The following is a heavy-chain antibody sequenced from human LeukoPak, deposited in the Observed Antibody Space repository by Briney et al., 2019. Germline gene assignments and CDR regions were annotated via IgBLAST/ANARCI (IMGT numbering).Heavy chain of an antibody. Sequence: SETLSLTCTVSGGSISSSSYYWGWIRQPPGKGLEWIGSIYYSGSTYYNPSLKSRVTISVDTSKNQFSLKLSSVTAADTAVYYCARRLLTGSGLVWFDPWGQGTLVTVSS. CDR3: ARRLLTGSGLVWFDP. CDR2: IYYSGST. CDR1: GGSISSSSYY. D-gene: IGHD3-9*01. J-gene: IGHJ5*02. V-gene: IGHV4-39*01.